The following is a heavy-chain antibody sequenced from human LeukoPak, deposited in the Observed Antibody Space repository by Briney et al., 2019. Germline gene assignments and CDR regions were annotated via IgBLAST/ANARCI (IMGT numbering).Heavy chain of an antibody. V-gene: IGHV4-39*01. CDR1: GGSISSSSYY. J-gene: IGHJ4*02. CDR3: ARQTGSGLFTLP. Sequence: SETLSLTCTVSGGSISSSSYYWGWIRQPPGKGLELIGSIYYTGNTYYNASLKSRVTISIDTSKNQISLRLTSVTATDTAMYFCARQTGSGLFTLPGGQGTLVTVSS. CDR2: IYYTGNT. D-gene: IGHD3/OR15-3a*01.